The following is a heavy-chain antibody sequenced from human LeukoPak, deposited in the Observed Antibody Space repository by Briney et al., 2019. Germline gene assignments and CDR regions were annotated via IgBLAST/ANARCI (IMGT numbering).Heavy chain of an antibody. D-gene: IGHD4-11*01. J-gene: IGHJ4*02. Sequence: GGSLRLSCAASGFIFSSYGMHWVRQAPGKGLEWVAFIRYDGSNKYYADSVKGRFTISRDNSKNTLYLQMNSLRAEDTAVYYCAKDSADGSNFYFDYWGQGTLVTVSS. CDR1: GFIFSSYG. V-gene: IGHV3-30*02. CDR3: AKDSADGSNFYFDY. CDR2: IRYDGSNK.